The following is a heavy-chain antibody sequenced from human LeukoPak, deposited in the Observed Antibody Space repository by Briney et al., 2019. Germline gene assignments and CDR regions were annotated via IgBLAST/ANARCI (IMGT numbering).Heavy chain of an antibody. J-gene: IGHJ4*02. CDR2: IYYSGST. CDR3: ARASCSSPSCYAFYFDY. D-gene: IGHD2-2*01. V-gene: IGHV4-30-4*01. Sequence: SETLSLTCTVSGGSISSGDYYWSWIRQPPGKGLEWIGYIYYSGSTYYNPSLKSRVTISVDTSKNQFSLKLSSVTAADTAVYYCARASCSSPSCYAFYFDYWGQGALVTVSS. CDR1: GGSISSGDYY.